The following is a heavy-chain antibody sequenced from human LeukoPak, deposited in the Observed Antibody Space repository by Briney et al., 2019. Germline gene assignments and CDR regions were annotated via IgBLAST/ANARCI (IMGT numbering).Heavy chain of an antibody. V-gene: IGHV1-69*05. CDR3: ARRFRGDYYFDY. CDR1: GGTFSSYA. J-gene: IGHJ4*02. CDR2: IIPIFGTA. D-gene: IGHD2-21*02. Sequence: SVKVSCRASGGTFSSYAISWVRQAPGQGLEWMGGIIPIFGTANYAQKFQGRVTITTDESTSTAYMELSSLRSEDTAVYYCARRFRGDYYFDYWGQGTLVTVSS.